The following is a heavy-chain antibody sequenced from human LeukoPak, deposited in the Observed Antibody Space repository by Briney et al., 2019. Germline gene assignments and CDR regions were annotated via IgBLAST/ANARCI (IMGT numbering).Heavy chain of an antibody. V-gene: IGHV3-30*01. J-gene: IGHJ4*02. CDR2: ISYDGSNK. Sequence: GGSLRLSCAASGFTFGSYAMHWVRQAPGKGLEWVAVISYDGSNKYYADSVKGRFTISRDNSKNTLYLQMNSLRAEDTAVYYCARELMVYAIMGSPDYWGQGTLVTVSS. CDR3: ARELMVYAIMGSPDY. CDR1: GFTFGSYA. D-gene: IGHD2-8*01.